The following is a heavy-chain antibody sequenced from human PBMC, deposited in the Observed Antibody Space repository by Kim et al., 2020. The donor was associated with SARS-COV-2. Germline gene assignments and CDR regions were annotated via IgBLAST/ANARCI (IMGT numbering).Heavy chain of an antibody. J-gene: IGHJ6*02. CDR2: INHSGST. CDR1: GGSFSGYY. CDR3: ARGLRGPPYYYYYYGMDV. V-gene: IGHV4-34*01. Sequence: SETLSLTCAVYGGSFSGYYWSWIRQPPGKGLEWIGEINHSGSTNYNPSLKSRVTISVDTSKNQFSLKLSSVTAADTAVYYCARGLRGPPYYYYYYGMDVWGQGTTVTVSS. D-gene: IGHD2-15*01.